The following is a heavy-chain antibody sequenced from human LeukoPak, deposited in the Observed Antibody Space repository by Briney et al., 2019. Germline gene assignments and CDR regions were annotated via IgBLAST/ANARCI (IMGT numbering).Heavy chain of an antibody. J-gene: IGHJ6*02. V-gene: IGHV3-21*01. CDR2: ISSSSSYI. CDR3: ARDLEVGMDV. CDR1: GFIFSSYS. Sequence: GGSLRLSCAASGFIFSSYSMSWVRQAPGKGLEWVSSISSSSSYIYYADSVKGRFTISRDNSKNTLYLQMNSLRAEDTAVYYCARDLEVGMDVWGQGTTVTVSS.